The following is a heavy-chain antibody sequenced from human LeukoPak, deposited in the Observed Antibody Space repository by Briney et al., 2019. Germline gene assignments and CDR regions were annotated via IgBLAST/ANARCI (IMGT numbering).Heavy chain of an antibody. CDR3: ARAAVQNSNFDY. D-gene: IGHD6-19*01. Sequence: SETLCLTCAVYGGSLSGYYWSWIRQPPGKGLEWIGEINHSGSTNYNPSLKSRVTISVDTSKNQFSLKLSSVTAADTAVYYCARAAVQNSNFDYWGQGTLVTVSS. CDR1: GGSLSGYY. J-gene: IGHJ4*02. CDR2: INHSGST. V-gene: IGHV4-34*01.